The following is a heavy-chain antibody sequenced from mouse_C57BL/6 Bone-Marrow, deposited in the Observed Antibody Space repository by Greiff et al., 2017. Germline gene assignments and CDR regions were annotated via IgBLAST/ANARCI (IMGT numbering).Heavy chain of an antibody. CDR3: TRDAQATAY. Sequence: VKLVESGAELVRPGASVTLSCKASGYTFTDYEMHWVKQTPVHGLEWIGAIDPETGGTAYNQKFKGKAILTADKSSSTAYMELRSLTSEDSAVYYCTRDAQATAYWGQGTLVTVSA. CDR2: IDPETGGT. V-gene: IGHV1-15*01. J-gene: IGHJ3*01. D-gene: IGHD3-2*02. CDR1: GYTFTDYE.